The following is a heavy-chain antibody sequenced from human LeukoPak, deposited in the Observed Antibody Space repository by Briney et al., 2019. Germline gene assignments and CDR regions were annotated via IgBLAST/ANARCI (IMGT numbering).Heavy chain of an antibody. V-gene: IGHV3-30*04. J-gene: IGHJ4*02. CDR2: ISYDGSNK. CDR1: GFTFSSYA. Sequence: GGSLRLSCAASGFTFSSYAMHWVRQAPGKGLEWVAVISYDGSNKYHADSVKGRFTISRDNSKNTLYLQMNSLRAEDTAVYYCASTWSSSWYYFDYWGQGTLVTVSS. CDR3: ASTWSSSWYYFDY. D-gene: IGHD6-13*01.